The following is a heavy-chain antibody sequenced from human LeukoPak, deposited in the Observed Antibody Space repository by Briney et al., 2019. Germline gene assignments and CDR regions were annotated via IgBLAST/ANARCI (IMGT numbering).Heavy chain of an antibody. D-gene: IGHD6-13*01. CDR2: ISAYNGNT. CDR3: AREKAAAGIFGELRGAYYMDV. CDR1: GYTFTSYG. V-gene: IGHV1-18*01. J-gene: IGHJ6*03. Sequence: GASVKVSCKASGYTFTSYGISWVRQAPGQGLEWMGWISAYNGNTNYAQKLQGRVTMTTDTSTSTAYMELRSLRSDDTAVYYCAREKAAAGIFGELRGAYYMDVWGKGTTVTVSS.